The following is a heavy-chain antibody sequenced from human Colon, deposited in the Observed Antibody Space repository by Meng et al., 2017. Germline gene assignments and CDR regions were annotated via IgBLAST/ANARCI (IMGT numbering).Heavy chain of an antibody. CDR3: ARHQQWLDGWFDP. CDR1: GGSISSSSYY. J-gene: IGHJ5*02. D-gene: IGHD6-19*01. CDR2: IYYSGST. Sequence: WGSLRLSCTVSGGSISSSSYYWGWIRQPPGKGLEWIGSIYYSGSTYYNPSLKSRVTISVDTSKNQFSLKLSSVTAADTAVYYCARHQQWLDGWFDPWGQGTLVTVSS. V-gene: IGHV4-39*07.